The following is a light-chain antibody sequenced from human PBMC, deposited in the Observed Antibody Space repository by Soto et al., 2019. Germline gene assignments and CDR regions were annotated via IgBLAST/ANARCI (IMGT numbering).Light chain of an antibody. V-gene: IGKV3-20*01. CDR1: QSVSSNF. CDR3: QQYSTSSPRYT. J-gene: IGKJ2*01. CDR2: NAS. Sequence: EIVLTQSPGTLSLSPGERATLFCRASQSVSSNFLAWYQQKPGQAPRLLIYNASRRAAGIPDRFSGSGSRTDFTLTISRLEPEDFAVYYCQQYSTSSPRYTFGQGTKLEIK.